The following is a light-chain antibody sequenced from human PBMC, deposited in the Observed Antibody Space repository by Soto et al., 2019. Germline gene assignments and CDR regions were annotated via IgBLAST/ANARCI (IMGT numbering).Light chain of an antibody. CDR1: SSNIGAGYD. J-gene: IGLJ1*01. CDR3: HSYDSSLSGYV. Sequence: QSVLTQAPSVSGAPGQRVTLSCTGSSSNIGAGYDVHWYQQLPGTAPKLLIYGNSNRPSGVPDRFSGSKSDTSASLAITGLQAEDEADYYCHSYDSSLSGYVFGTGTKVTVL. V-gene: IGLV1-40*01. CDR2: GNS.